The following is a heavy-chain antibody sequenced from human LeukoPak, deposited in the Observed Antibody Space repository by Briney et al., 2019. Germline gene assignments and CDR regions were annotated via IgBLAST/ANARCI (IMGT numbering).Heavy chain of an antibody. CDR2: ISYDATKK. CDR1: GFTFSTHA. J-gene: IGHJ4*02. V-gene: IGHV3-30*04. Sequence: GRSLRLSCAASGFTFSTHAMHWVRQAPGKGLEWGAFISYDATKKTYTDSVKGRFTISRDNSQNTLYLQMNSLRVEDTAVYYCAKDLGSVVTPPSLDYWGQGTLVTVSS. CDR3: AKDLGSVVTPPSLDY. D-gene: IGHD4-23*01.